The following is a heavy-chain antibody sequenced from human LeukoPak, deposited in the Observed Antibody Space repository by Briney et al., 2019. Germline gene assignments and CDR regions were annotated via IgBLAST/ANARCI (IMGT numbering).Heavy chain of an antibody. CDR1: GGTFSNFG. V-gene: IGHV1-69*01. D-gene: IGHD4-17*01. CDR3: AKGSYGDSPYWYFNL. Sequence: ASVKVSCKASGGTFSNFGISWVRQAPGQGLEWMGGIIPIFHTPNYAQKFQGRVTITADESTSTAYMELSSLKSEDTAVYYCAKGSYGDSPYWYFNLWGRGTLVTVSS. CDR2: IIPIFHTP. J-gene: IGHJ2*01.